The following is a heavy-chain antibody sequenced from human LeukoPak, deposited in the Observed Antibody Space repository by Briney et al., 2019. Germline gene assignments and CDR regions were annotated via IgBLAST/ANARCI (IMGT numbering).Heavy chain of an antibody. Sequence: ASVKVSCKASGYTFTSYYMHWVRQAPGQGLEWMGIINPSGGSTSYAQKFQGRVTMTRDTSTSTVYMELSSLRSEDTAVYYCARGAGSYSSSRDAFDIWGQGTMVTVSS. V-gene: IGHV1-46*01. D-gene: IGHD6-13*01. CDR1: GYTFTSYY. CDR3: ARGAGSYSSSRDAFDI. J-gene: IGHJ3*02. CDR2: INPSGGST.